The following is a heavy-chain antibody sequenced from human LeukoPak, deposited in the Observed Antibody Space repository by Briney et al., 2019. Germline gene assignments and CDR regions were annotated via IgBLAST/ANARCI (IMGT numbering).Heavy chain of an antibody. V-gene: IGHV3-11*04. J-gene: IGHJ5*01. CDR1: GFTVSSNY. D-gene: IGHD2/OR15-2a*01. Sequence: GGSLRLSCAASGFTVSSNYMSWVRQAPGKGLEWVSYISGSGRTIYYADSVKGRFTISWDNAKNSVYLQMNRLRAEDTAVYYCARGVYGRFDSWGQGTLVTVSS. CDR2: ISGSGRTI. CDR3: ARGVYGRFDS.